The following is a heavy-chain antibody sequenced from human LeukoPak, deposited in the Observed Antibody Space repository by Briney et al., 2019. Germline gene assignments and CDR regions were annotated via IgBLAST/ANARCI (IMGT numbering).Heavy chain of an antibody. Sequence: SETLSLTCTVSGASISSYYWNWIRQPAGKGLEWIGRFYMSESTEYNPFLKSRVTMSVDTSKNQFSLKLSSVTAADTAVYYCARYSGSNQRYFDYWGQGTLVTVSS. CDR3: ARYSGSNQRYFDY. CDR2: FYMSEST. V-gene: IGHV4-4*07. CDR1: GASISSYY. D-gene: IGHD1-26*01. J-gene: IGHJ4*02.